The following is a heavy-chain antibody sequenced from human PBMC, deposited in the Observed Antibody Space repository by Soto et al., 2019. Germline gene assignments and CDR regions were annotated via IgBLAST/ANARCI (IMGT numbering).Heavy chain of an antibody. J-gene: IGHJ6*02. D-gene: IGHD3-10*01. CDR3: AKDALSQWWGYGSDYGMDV. V-gene: IGHV3-23*01. CDR1: GFTFSSYA. Sequence: PGGSLRLSCAASGFTFSSYAMSWVRQAPGRGLEWVSAISGSGGSTYYADSVKGRFTIPRDNSKNTLYLQMNSLRAEDTAVYYCAKDALSQWWGYGSDYGMDVWGQGTTVTVSS. CDR2: ISGSGGST.